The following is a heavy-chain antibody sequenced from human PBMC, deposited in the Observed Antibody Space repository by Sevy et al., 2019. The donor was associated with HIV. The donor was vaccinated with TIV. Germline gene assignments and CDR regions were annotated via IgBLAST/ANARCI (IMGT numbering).Heavy chain of an antibody. CDR1: GFTFSDYY. CDR2: ISSSNSYT. V-gene: IGHV3-11*06. Sequence: GGSLRLSCAASGFTFSDYYMSWIRQAPGKGLEWVSYISSSNSYTNYADSVKGRFTISRDNAKNSLYLQMNSLRAEDTAVYYCARARRLYDAFDIWGQGTMVTVSS. J-gene: IGHJ3*02. CDR3: ARARRLYDAFDI.